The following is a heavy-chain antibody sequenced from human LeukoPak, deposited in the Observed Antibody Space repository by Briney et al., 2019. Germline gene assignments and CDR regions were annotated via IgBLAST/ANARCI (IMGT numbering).Heavy chain of an antibody. CDR2: ISSSSSTI. CDR3: ASNNYDFWSGLPFDY. Sequence: GGSLRLSCAASGFTFSSYRMNWVRQAPGKGLEWVSYISSSSSTIYYADSVKGRFTISRDNAKNSLYLQMNSLRAEDTAVYYCASNNYDFWSGLPFDYWGQGTLVTVSS. V-gene: IGHV3-48*01. J-gene: IGHJ4*02. D-gene: IGHD3-3*01. CDR1: GFTFSSYR.